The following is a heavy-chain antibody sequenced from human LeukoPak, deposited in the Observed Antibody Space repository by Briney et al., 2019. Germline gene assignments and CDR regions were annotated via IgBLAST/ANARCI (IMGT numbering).Heavy chain of an antibody. CDR1: GFTFSNYG. D-gene: IGHD3-10*01. Sequence: GGSLRLSCAASGFTFSNYGMNWVRQAPGKGLEWVSYISTSGTTIYYADSVKGRFTISRDNAKNTLYLQMNSLRAEDTAVYYCARGPPYGSGSYYPGDYWGQGTLVTVSS. CDR3: ARGPPYGSGSYYPGDY. V-gene: IGHV3-48*04. CDR2: ISTSGTTI. J-gene: IGHJ4*02.